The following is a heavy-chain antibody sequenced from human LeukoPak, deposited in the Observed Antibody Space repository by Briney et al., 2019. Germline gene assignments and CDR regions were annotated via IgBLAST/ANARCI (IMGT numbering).Heavy chain of an antibody. CDR3: TRDPIVGAPDYFDY. D-gene: IGHD1-26*01. CDR2: ISYDGPNK. Sequence: GESLRLSCAASGFTFNKAWMSWVRQAPGKGLEWVAVISYDGPNKYYADSVKGRFTISRDNSKNTLYLQMNSLRAEDTAVYYCTRDPIVGAPDYFDYWGQGTLVTVSS. J-gene: IGHJ4*02. CDR1: GFTFNKAW. V-gene: IGHV3-30*03.